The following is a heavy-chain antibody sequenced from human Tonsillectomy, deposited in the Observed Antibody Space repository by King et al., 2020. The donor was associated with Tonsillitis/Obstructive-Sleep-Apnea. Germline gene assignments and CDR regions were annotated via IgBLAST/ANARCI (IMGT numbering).Heavy chain of an antibody. J-gene: IGHJ6*03. CDR3: ARVIYCSSTSCSGGMDV. CDR1: GFTFSDYY. V-gene: IGHV3-11*05. Sequence: VQLVESGGGLVKPGGSLRLSCAASGFTFSDYYMSWIRQAPGKGLEWVSYISSSSSYTNYADFVKGRFTISRDNAKNSLYLQMNSLRAEDTAVYYCARVIYCSSTSCSGGMDVWGKGTTVTVSS. CDR2: ISSSSSYT. D-gene: IGHD2-2*01.